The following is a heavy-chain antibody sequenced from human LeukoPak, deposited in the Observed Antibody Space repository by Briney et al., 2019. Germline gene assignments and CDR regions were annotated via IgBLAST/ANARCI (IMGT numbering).Heavy chain of an antibody. J-gene: IGHJ4*02. CDR2: INPNSDDT. CDR1: GYTFTGYY. Sequence: ASVKSSCKASGYTFTGYYMHWVRQAPGQGLEWMGWINPNSDDTNYAQKFQSRVTMTRARSISTAYMELSRLRSDDTAVYYCASGDQHHQLPYWGQGTLVTVSS. CDR3: ASGDQHHQLPY. V-gene: IGHV1-2*02. D-gene: IGHD2-2*01.